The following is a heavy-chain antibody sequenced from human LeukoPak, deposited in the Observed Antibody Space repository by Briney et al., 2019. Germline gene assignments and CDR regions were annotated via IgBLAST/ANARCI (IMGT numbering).Heavy chain of an antibody. CDR1: GFTFSSYW. CDR2: IKQDGSEK. Sequence: GGSLRLSCAASGFTFSSYWMSWVRQAPGKGLEWVANIKQDGSEKHYVDSVKGRFTISRDNAKNSLYLQINSLRAEDTAVYYCARDRDSLVDYYDSSGYDYWGQGTLVTVSS. D-gene: IGHD3-22*01. J-gene: IGHJ4*02. V-gene: IGHV3-7*01. CDR3: ARDRDSLVDYYDSSGYDY.